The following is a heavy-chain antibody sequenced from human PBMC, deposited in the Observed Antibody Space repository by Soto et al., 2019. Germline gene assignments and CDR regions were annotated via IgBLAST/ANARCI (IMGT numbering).Heavy chain of an antibody. CDR3: ARGSGPFDP. CDR2: INHSGST. CDR1: CGSCIDFD. J-gene: IGHJ5*02. V-gene: IGHV4-34*01. Sequence: SETLSLTYAVDCGSCIDFDWSWIRQPPGKGLEWIGEINHSGSTNYNPSLKSRVTISVDTSKNQFSLKLSSVTAADTAVYYCARGSGPFDPWGQGTLVTVSS.